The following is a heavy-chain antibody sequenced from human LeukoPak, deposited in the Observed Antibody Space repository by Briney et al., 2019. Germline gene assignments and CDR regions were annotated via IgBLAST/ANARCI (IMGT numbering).Heavy chain of an antibody. D-gene: IGHD3-10*01. CDR2: ISANDDST. CDR1: GFTFNSYA. V-gene: IGHV3-23*01. CDR3: ARLMVRGGKIPPGDY. J-gene: IGHJ4*02. Sequence: GGSLRLSCAATGFTFNSYAMSWVRQAPGKGLEWVSGISANDDSTYYADSVKGRFTISRDNSKSTVFLQMNSLRAEDTAIYYCARLMVRGGKIPPGDYWGQGTLVTVSS.